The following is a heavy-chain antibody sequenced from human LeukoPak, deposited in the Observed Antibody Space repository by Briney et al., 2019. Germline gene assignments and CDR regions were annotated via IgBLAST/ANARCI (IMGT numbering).Heavy chain of an antibody. Sequence: TGRSLRLSCAVSGFTFSSYAMHWVRQAPGKGLEWVAVISYDGSNKYYADSVKGRFTISRDNSKNTLYLQMNSLRAEDTAVYYCAKSYYYDKLAYYWGQGTLVTVSS. V-gene: IGHV3-30*18. CDR2: ISYDGSNK. CDR1: GFTFSSYA. J-gene: IGHJ4*02. CDR3: AKSYYYDKLAYY. D-gene: IGHD3-22*01.